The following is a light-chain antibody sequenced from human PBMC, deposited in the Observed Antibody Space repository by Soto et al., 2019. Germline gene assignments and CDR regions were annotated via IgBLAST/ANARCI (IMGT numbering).Light chain of an antibody. CDR3: QQYSSHAT. CDR1: QSTSSC. Sequence: DFQMPQPPSALSASVGARFIITFRSSQSTSSCLAWYHQKSGRAPKLLIYQASSLENGVPSRFSGSGSGTEFSLTISSLQPDDFATYYCQQYSSHATFGQGTEVDIK. J-gene: IGKJ1*01. V-gene: IGKV1-5*03. CDR2: QAS.